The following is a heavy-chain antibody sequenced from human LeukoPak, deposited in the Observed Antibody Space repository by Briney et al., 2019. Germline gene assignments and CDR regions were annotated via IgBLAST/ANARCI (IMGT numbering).Heavy chain of an antibody. CDR1: GYTFTNYY. D-gene: IGHD3-16*01. V-gene: IGHV1-46*01. Sequence: GASVTVSCTASGYTFTNYYMHWVRQAPGQGLEWMGIINPSGGSTSYAQKFQGRVTMTRDTSTSTVYMELSSLRSEDTAVYYCARGIGMGAFDYYYGMDVWGQGTTVTVSS. J-gene: IGHJ6*02. CDR3: ARGIGMGAFDYYYGMDV. CDR2: INPSGGST.